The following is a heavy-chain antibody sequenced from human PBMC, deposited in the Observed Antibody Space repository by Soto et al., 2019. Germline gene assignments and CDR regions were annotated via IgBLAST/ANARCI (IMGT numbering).Heavy chain of an antibody. CDR1: GGSISSSNL. J-gene: IGHJ4*02. CDR3: ARIDSRPPRLYSSSWTAYFDY. D-gene: IGHD6-13*01. Sequence: NPSETLSLTCAVSGGSISSSNLWSCVRQPPGKGLEWIGEIYHSGSTNYNPSLKSRVTISVDKSKNQFSLKLSSVTAADTAVYYCARIDSRPPRLYSSSWTAYFDYWGQGTLVTVYS. V-gene: IGHV4-4*02. CDR2: IYHSGST.